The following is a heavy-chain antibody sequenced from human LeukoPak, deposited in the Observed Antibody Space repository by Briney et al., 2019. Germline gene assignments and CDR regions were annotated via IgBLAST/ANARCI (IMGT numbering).Heavy chain of an antibody. V-gene: IGHV3-13*01. D-gene: IGHD3-3*01. CDR2: IGTAGDT. Sequence: GGSLRLSCAASGFTFSSYDMHWVRQATGKGLEWVSAIGTAGDTYYPGSVKGRFTISRENAKNSLYLQMNSLRAEDTAVYYCAMRRDGEGFDYWGQGTLVTVSS. J-gene: IGHJ4*02. CDR3: AMRRDGEGFDY. CDR1: GFTFSSYD.